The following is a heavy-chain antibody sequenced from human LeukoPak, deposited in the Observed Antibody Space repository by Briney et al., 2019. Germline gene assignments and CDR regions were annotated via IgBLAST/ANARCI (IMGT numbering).Heavy chain of an antibody. CDR3: TKDLSHDSSG. CDR2: IKTDGSAK. J-gene: IGHJ4*02. CDR1: GFRFSDYW. V-gene: IGHV3-7*01. D-gene: IGHD3-22*01. Sequence: GGSLRLSCAASGFRFSDYWMTWVRQAPGKGLECVANIKTDGSAKYYPDSVKGRFTVSRDNAKNSLYLQMNNMRVEDTAIYYCTKDLSHDSSGWGQGTLVTVSS.